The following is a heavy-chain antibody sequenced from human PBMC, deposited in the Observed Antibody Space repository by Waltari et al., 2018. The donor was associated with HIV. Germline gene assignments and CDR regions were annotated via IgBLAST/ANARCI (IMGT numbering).Heavy chain of an antibody. D-gene: IGHD2-21*01. Sequence: LHESGPGLWAPSETLPLTRPVSDGSIRSYSWNSIRQTPGQGLEWIGCASATGMRTYNPSLWGGVNMSIDTSNNQLSPNLTSLTAADTALYYCARAILWPFGEGFDAFNVWGQGTRVSVSS. J-gene: IGHJ3*01. CDR2: ASATGMR. CDR1: DGSIRSYS. V-gene: IGHV4-4*08. CDR3: ARAILWPFGEGFDAFNV.